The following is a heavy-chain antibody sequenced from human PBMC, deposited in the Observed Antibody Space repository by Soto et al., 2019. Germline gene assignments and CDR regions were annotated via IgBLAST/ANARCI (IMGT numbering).Heavy chain of an antibody. V-gene: IGHV5-51*01. CDR3: ARRVFDYSFDY. Sequence: LGESLKISCNGSGYSFTIYWIGWVRQMPGKGLEWMGIIYPGDSDTRYSPSFQGQVTISADKSISTAYLQWSSLKASDTAMYYCARRVFDYSFDYWGQGTLVTVSS. CDR1: GYSFTIYW. CDR2: IYPGDSDT. J-gene: IGHJ4*02. D-gene: IGHD2-15*01.